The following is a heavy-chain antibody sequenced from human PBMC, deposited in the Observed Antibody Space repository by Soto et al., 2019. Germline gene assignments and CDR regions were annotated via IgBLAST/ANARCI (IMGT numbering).Heavy chain of an antibody. D-gene: IGHD3-10*01. J-gene: IGHJ3*02. CDR1: GGSISSGGYY. CDR3: ARDNYYGSGSPHAFDI. CDR2: IYYSGST. V-gene: IGHV4-31*03. Sequence: PSETLSLTCTVSGGSISSGGYYWSWIRQHPGKGLEWIGYIYYSGSTYYNPSLKSRVTISVDKSKNQFSLKLSSVTAADTAVYYCARDNYYGSGSPHAFDIWGQGTMVTVSS.